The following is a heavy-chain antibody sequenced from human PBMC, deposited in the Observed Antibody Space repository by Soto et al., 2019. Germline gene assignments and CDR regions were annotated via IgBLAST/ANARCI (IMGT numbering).Heavy chain of an antibody. CDR2: ISDSGGLT. Sequence: GGSLRLSCSASGFAFSSHPMSWVRQAPEKGLEWVSGISDSGGLTYNADSVKGRFTISRDNSKNTLYLQMNSLRAEDTAVYYCARRAIGSSRAFDIWGQGTMVTVSS. V-gene: IGHV3-23*01. D-gene: IGHD3-10*01. CDR1: GFAFSSHP. CDR3: ARRAIGSSRAFDI. J-gene: IGHJ3*02.